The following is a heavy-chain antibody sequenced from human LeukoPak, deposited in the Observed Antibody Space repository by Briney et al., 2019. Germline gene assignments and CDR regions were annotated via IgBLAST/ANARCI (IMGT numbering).Heavy chain of an antibody. D-gene: IGHD3-10*01. J-gene: IGHJ4*02. CDR2: ITGSGIST. Sequence: PGGSLRLSCAASGFTFTSYAMSWVRQAPGKGLEWVSAITGSGISTNYADSVKGRFTISRDNSKNTLYLQMNSLRAEDTAVYYCAKRSGIDRGNCDYWRQGTVVTVSS. CDR3: AKRSGIDRGNCDY. V-gene: IGHV3-23*01. CDR1: GFTFTSYA.